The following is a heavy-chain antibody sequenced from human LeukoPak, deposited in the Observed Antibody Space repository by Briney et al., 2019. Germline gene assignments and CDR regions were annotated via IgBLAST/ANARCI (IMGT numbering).Heavy chain of an antibody. D-gene: IGHD2-2*01. Sequence: SVKVSCKASGGTFSSYAISWVRQAPGQGLEWMGRIIPIFGTANYAQKFQGRVTITTDESTSTAYMELSSLRSEDTAMYYCAVDQLLSPVDYWAQGTLVTVSS. CDR3: AVDQLLSPVDY. CDR2: IIPIFGTA. CDR1: GGTFSSYA. J-gene: IGHJ4*02. V-gene: IGHV1-69*05.